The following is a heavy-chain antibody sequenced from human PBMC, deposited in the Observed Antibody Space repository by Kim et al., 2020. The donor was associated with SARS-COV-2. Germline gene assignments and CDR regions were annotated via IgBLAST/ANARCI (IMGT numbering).Heavy chain of an antibody. CDR2: IYYSGNT. CDR1: GGSIRRYY. Sequence: SETLSRTCTVSGGSIRRYYWSWIRQPPGKGLEWIGYIYYSGNTNYNPSLKSRVTISVDTSKNQFSLKLSAVTAADTAVYYCARVPYRHSWYYFDYWGQGT. D-gene: IGHD6-13*01. J-gene: IGHJ4*02. V-gene: IGHV4-59*01. CDR3: ARVPYRHSWYYFDY.